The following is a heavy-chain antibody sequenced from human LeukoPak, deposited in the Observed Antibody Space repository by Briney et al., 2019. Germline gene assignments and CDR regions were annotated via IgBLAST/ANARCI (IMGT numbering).Heavy chain of an antibody. J-gene: IGHJ5*02. Sequence: SETLSLTCTVSGGSISSSSHSWGWIRQPPGQGLEWTGTIYYTGRTYYNPSLESRLTISVDTSKNQFSLKLTFVTAADTAIYYCAQSLGSGNWIGNWFGPWGQGTLVTVSS. CDR3: AQSLGSGNWIGNWFGP. V-gene: IGHV4-39*01. CDR1: GGSISSSSHS. CDR2: IYYTGRT. D-gene: IGHD1-1*01.